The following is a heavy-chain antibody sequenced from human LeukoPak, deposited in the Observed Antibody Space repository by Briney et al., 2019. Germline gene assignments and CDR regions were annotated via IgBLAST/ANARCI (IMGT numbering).Heavy chain of an antibody. CDR1: GFTFSSYA. CDR2: ISGSGGST. J-gene: IGHJ4*02. CDR3: AKGMYSSSSGTSDY. D-gene: IGHD6-6*01. V-gene: IGHV3-23*01. Sequence: GGSLRLSCAASGFTFSSYAMSWVRQAPGKGLEWVSAISGSGGSTYYADSVKGRFTISRDNSKTTLFLQMSSLRAEDTALYYCAKGMYSSSSGTSDYWGQGTLVTVSS.